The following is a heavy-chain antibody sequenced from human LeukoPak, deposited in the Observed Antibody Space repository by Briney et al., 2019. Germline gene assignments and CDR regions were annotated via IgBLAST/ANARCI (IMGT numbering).Heavy chain of an antibody. V-gene: IGHV4-34*01. Sequence: SETLSLTCAVYGGSFSGYYWSWIRQPPGKGLEWIGEINHSGSTNYNPSLKSRVTISVDTSKNQFSLKLSSVTAADTAVYYCARLKVRGVIITPAAFFDYWGQGTLVTVSS. J-gene: IGHJ4*02. D-gene: IGHD3-10*01. CDR2: INHSGST. CDR1: GGSFSGYY. CDR3: ARLKVRGVIITPAAFFDY.